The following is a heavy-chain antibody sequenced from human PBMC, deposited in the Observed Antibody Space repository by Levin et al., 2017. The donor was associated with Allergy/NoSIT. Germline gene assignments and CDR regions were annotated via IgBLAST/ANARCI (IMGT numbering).Heavy chain of an antibody. CDR3: ARDRGYCSGGSCPSQNLFDY. CDR2: TKQDGSEK. Sequence: PGESLKISCEASGFTFSSYWMSWVRQAPGKGLEWVANTKQDGSEKYYVDSVKGRFTISRDNAKSSLYLQMNSLRPEDTAVYYCARDRGYCSGGSCPSQNLFDYWGQGTLVTVSS. D-gene: IGHD2-15*01. CDR1: GFTFSSYW. V-gene: IGHV3-7*01. J-gene: IGHJ4*02.